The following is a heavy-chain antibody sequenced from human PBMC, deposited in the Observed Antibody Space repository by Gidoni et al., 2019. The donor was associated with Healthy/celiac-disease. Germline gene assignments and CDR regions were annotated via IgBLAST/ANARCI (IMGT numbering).Heavy chain of an antibody. CDR3: AARRRDGYNYGGMDV. J-gene: IGHJ6*02. V-gene: IGHV1-3*01. D-gene: IGHD5-12*01. CDR1: GYTFTCYA. Sequence: QVQLVQSGAEVTKPGASVKVSCKASGYTFTCYALHWVRQAPGQRLEWIGWINAGNGNTKYSQKFQGRVTITRDTSAGTAYMELSSLRSEDTAVYYCAARRRDGYNYGGMDVWGQGTTVTVSS. CDR2: INAGNGNT.